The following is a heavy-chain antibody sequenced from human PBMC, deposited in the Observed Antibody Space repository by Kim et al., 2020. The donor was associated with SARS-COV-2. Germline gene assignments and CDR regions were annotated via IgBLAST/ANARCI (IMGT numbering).Heavy chain of an antibody. J-gene: IGHJ4*02. CDR2: ITWNSGYK. D-gene: IGHD5-18*01. CDR1: GFPFDEYG. CDR3: VKGLGYGIREGLDC. Sequence: GGSLRLSCAASGFPFDEYGMFWVRQSPGKGLEWVSGITWNSGYKVYADSVKGRFTISRDNAKNSLYLQMNTLRLEDTTLYYCVKGLGYGIREGLDCWGRGTLVTVSS. V-gene: IGHV3-9*01.